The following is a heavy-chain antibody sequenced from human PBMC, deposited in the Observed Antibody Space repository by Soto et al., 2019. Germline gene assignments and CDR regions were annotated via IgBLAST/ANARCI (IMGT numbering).Heavy chain of an antibody. CDR3: ARRPRGTPFDY. CDR2: MYYNERT. CDR1: GASITSSY. Sequence: QVQLQESGPGLVKSSETLSLTCTVSGASITSSYWNWIRQPPGRGLEWIGSMYYNERTDYNPSLMSPVTISVDTAKNPCSLSLTSVTAADTAVYYCARRPRGTPFDYWGQGTLVTVSS. V-gene: IGHV4-59*08. J-gene: IGHJ4*02.